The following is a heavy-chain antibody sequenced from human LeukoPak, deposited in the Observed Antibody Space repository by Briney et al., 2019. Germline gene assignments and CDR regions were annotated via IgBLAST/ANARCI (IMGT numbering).Heavy chain of an antibody. D-gene: IGHD1-7*01. J-gene: IGHJ3*02. CDR1: GFTFSSYG. V-gene: IGHV3-33*01. CDR3: ARGAWDGGTTDDAFDI. CDR2: IWYDGSNQ. Sequence: GGSLRLACAASGFTFSSYGMHWVRQAPGKGLEWVTVIWYDGSNQYYADSVKGRFTISRDNSENTLYLKMNSLRVEDTAVYYCARGAWDGGTTDDAFDIWGQGIMVTVSS.